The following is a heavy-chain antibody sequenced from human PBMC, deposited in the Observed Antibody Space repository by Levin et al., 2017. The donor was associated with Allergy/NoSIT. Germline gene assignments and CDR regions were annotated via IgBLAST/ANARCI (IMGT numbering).Heavy chain of an antibody. V-gene: IGHV3-64D*06. D-gene: IGHD2-15*01. CDR3: LKDKLSYCSGGGCYGVDY. J-gene: IGHJ4*02. Sequence: GESLKISCSASGFTFSSYAMHWVRQAPGKRLEFVSTISSNGSTTYFADSVKGRFTISRDNSKNTLFLQMSSLRAEDTAVYYCLKDKLSYCSGGGCYGVDYWGQGTLVTVSS. CDR2: ISSNGSTT. CDR1: GFTFSSYA.